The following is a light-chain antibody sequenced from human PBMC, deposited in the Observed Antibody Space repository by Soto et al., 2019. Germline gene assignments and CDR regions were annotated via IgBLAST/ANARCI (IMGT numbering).Light chain of an antibody. Sequence: TSESISSSYLAWYQQKPGQAPRLLLYGASSRATGIPDRFSGSVSGTDFGLPFRHLGRADFPVYEGPRSGTCRTFGQGTKVDIK. CDR1: ESISSSY. CDR3: PRSGTCRT. J-gene: IGKJ1*01. CDR2: GAS. V-gene: IGKV3-20*01.